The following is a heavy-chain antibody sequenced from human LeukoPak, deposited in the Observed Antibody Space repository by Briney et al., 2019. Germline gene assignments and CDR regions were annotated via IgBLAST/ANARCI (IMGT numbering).Heavy chain of an antibody. CDR2: IDTDGTIT. V-gene: IGHV3-74*03. D-gene: IGHD3-9*01. CDR3: ARDLTGARDN. Sequence: GGSLRLSCAASGFTFSTNWMHWLRQAPGKGLVWVSRIDTDGTITSYADSVKGRFTISRDNAKNTLCLQMNSLRVEDTAVYYCARDLTGARDNWGQGTLVTVSS. CDR1: GFTFSTNW. J-gene: IGHJ4*02.